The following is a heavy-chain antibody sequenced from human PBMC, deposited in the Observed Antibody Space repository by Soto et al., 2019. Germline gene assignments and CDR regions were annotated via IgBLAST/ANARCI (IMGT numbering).Heavy chain of an antibody. CDR2: IYYDGST. D-gene: IGHD2-15*01. CDR1: GGSINSNNYY. CDR3: GKVVVAATRHTDFDS. J-gene: IGHJ4*02. Sequence: SETLSLTCTVSGGSINSNNYYWAWIRQPPGKGLAWIASIYYDGSTYYNTSLKSRVTISRDTSKNQFSLRLSSVTAADTAVYYCGKVVVAATRHTDFDSWGQGALVTVSS. V-gene: IGHV4-39*01.